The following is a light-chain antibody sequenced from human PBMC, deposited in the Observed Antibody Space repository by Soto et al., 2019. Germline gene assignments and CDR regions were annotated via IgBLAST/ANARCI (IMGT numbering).Light chain of an antibody. J-gene: IGKJ4*01. V-gene: IGKV3-15*01. CDR3: QPYNNWPLT. CDR1: RGIGST. CDR2: DTD. Sequence: EVVMTQSPATLSVSPGERATLSCRASRGIGSTLAWYQQKPGQTPRLLIYDTDTRATGVPARFIGSASGTEFTLTITSLQSEDFAIYYCQPYNNWPLTFGGGTKVESK.